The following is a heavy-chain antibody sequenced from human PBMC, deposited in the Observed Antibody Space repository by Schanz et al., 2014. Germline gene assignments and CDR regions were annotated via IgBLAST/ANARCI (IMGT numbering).Heavy chain of an antibody. D-gene: IGHD3-10*01. V-gene: IGHV3-30-3*01. CDR3: ARANYRRKINFDY. Sequence: ADLVESGGGLVQPGGSLRLSCAASGFTFSTYAMSWVRQAPGKGLEWVAVISYDGRNKYYADSVKGRFTMSRDNSKNTLYLQMNSLRAEDTAVYYCARANYRRKINFDYWGRGTLVTVSS. J-gene: IGHJ4*02. CDR1: GFTFSTYA. CDR2: ISYDGRNK.